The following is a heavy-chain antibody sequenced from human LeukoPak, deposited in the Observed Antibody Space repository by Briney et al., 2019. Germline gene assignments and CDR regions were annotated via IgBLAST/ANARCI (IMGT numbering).Heavy chain of an antibody. J-gene: IGHJ3*02. D-gene: IGHD6-19*01. CDR3: ARDHPRDSSGWTHAFDI. CDR1: GFTFSSYG. V-gene: IGHV3-23*01. Sequence: GWTLRLSCAASGFTFSSYGMSWVRQAPGKGLEWVSAISGSGGSTYYADSVKGRFTISRDNAKNSLYLQMNSLRAEDTAVYYCARDHPRDSSGWTHAFDIWGQGTMVTVSS. CDR2: ISGSGGST.